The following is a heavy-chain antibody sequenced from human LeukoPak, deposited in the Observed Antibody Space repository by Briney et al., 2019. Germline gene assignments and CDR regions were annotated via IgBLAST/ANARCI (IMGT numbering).Heavy chain of an antibody. J-gene: IGHJ5*02. D-gene: IGHD3-10*01. CDR1: GYTLTELS. CDR2: FDPEDGET. CDR3: ATDVTMVRGVIIRGNWFDP. Sequence: ASVKVSCKVSGYTLTELSMHWVRQAPGKGLEWMGGFDPEDGETIYAQRFQGRVTMTEDTSTDTAYMELSSLRSEDTAVYYCATDVTMVRGVIIRGNWFDPWGQGTLVTVSS. V-gene: IGHV1-24*01.